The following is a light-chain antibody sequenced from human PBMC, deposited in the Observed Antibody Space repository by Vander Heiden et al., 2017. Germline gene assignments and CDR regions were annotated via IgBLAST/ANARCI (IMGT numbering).Light chain of an antibody. Sequence: DIQMMQSPSTLSASVGDTVTITCRAGQSVGFWLAWYQQKPGKAPNLLIYKASSLESGVPSRFSGKGSGTESTLTISSLQPDDFATYYCQKYNSYPWTFGQGTKLEIK. CDR1: QSVGFW. V-gene: IGKV1-5*03. CDR3: QKYNSYPWT. J-gene: IGKJ1*01. CDR2: KAS.